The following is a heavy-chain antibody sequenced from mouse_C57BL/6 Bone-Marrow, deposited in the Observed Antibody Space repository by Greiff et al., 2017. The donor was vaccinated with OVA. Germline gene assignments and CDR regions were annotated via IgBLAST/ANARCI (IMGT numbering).Heavy chain of an antibody. CDR2: IYPRSGNT. D-gene: IGHD2-4*01. CDR3: ARAYDYFLFDY. V-gene: IGHV1-81*01. J-gene: IGHJ2*01. CDR1: GYTFTSYG. Sequence: VQLQQSGAELARPGASVKLSCKASGYTFTSYGISWVKQRTGQGLEWIGEIYPRSGNTYYNEKFKGKATLTADKSSSTAYMELRSLPSEDSAVYFCARAYDYFLFDYWGQGTTLTVSS.